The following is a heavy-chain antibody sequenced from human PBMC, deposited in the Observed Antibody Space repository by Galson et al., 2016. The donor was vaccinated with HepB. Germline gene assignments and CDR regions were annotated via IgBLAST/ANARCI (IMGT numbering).Heavy chain of an antibody. Sequence: LSLTCGVSGGPFSSYHWTWVRQSPGKGLEWIGEISQSGSAEYTPSLKSRVTIWVDTSKNQFSLNMSSVTAADTAVYYCTRGTANYYYYYYGMDVWGQGTTVTVSS. CDR2: ISQSGSA. CDR1: GGPFSSYH. D-gene: IGHD5-18*01. V-gene: IGHV4-34*01. J-gene: IGHJ6*02. CDR3: TRGTANYYYYYYGMDV.